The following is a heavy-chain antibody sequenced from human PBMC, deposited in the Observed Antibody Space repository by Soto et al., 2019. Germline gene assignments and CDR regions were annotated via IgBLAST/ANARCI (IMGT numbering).Heavy chain of an antibody. V-gene: IGHV3-23*01. Sequence: GGSLRLSCSASGFTFTNYAMNWVRQAPGKGLEWVSVISGSGGSTYYADSVKGRFTISRDNSKNTLYLQMSSLTAEDTAVYYCAKNKGTPTSVIDSWGQGTLVTVSS. D-gene: IGHD1-1*01. CDR3: AKNKGTPTSVIDS. CDR1: GFTFTNYA. J-gene: IGHJ4*02. CDR2: ISGSGGST.